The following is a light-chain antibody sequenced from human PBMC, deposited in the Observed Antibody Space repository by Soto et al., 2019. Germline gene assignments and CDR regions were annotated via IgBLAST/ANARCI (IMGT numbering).Light chain of an antibody. CDR3: GSFTSRDTLV. Sequence: QSALTQPASVSGSPGQSITISCTGTSSDVGGYNYVSWYQQHPGKAPKLMIYDVSNRPSGVSNRFSASKSGNTASLTISGLRADDEADYFCGSFTSRDTLVFGTATKLTVL. CDR1: SSDVGGYNY. J-gene: IGLJ1*01. CDR2: DVS. V-gene: IGLV2-14*03.